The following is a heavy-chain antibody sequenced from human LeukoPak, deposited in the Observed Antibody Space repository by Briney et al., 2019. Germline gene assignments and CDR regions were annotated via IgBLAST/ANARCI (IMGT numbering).Heavy chain of an antibody. Sequence: ASVTVSCKASGYTFTSYDINWVRQATGQGLEWMGWMNPNSGNTGYAQKFQGRVTMTRNTSISTAYMELSSLRSEDTAVYYCAREGAIGGTIGYWGQGTLVTVSS. V-gene: IGHV1-8*01. CDR3: AREGAIGGTIGY. CDR2: MNPNSGNT. J-gene: IGHJ4*02. CDR1: GYTFTSYD. D-gene: IGHD1-7*01.